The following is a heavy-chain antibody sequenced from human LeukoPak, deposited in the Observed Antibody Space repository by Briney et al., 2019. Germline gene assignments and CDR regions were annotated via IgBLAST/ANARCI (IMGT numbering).Heavy chain of an antibody. CDR2: ISSGGSTI. D-gene: IGHD2-15*01. J-gene: IGHJ6*02. CDR1: GFTFSSYG. CDR3: AREKSYCSGGSCYFFSGMDV. V-gene: IGHV3-48*04. Sequence: GRSLRLSCAASGFTFSSYGMHWVRQAPGKGLEWVSYISSGGSTIYYADSVKGRFTISRDNAKNSLYLQMNSLRAEDTAVYYCAREKSYCSGGSCYFFSGMDVWGQGTTVTVSS.